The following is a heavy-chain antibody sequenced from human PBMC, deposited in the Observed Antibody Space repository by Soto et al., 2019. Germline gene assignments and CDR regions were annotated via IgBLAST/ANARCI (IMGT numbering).Heavy chain of an antibody. CDR3: ARGSSGNWIDY. CDR2: IYYRGNT. D-gene: IGHD3-3*01. CDR1: GDSINSDNYY. J-gene: IGHJ4*02. V-gene: IGHV4-39*01. Sequence: SETLSLTCSVSGDSINSDNYYWGWIRQPPGKGLEWIGSIYYRGNTYYNPSLKTRVTIYLDKSKSQFSLKLNSVTAADTAMYYCARGSSGNWIDYWGQGTLVTVSS.